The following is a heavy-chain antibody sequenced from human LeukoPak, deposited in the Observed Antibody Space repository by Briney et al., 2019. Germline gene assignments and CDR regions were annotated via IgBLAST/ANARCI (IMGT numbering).Heavy chain of an antibody. J-gene: IGHJ4*02. Sequence: GRSLRLSCAASGFTFSSYAMHWVRQAPGKGLEWVAVISYDGSNKYYADSVKGRFTISRDNSKNTLYLQMNSLRAEDTAVYYCARAPYSSGWYLFDYWGQGTLVTVSS. V-gene: IGHV3-30-3*01. CDR1: GFTFSSYA. CDR3: ARAPYSSGWYLFDY. CDR2: ISYDGSNK. D-gene: IGHD6-19*01.